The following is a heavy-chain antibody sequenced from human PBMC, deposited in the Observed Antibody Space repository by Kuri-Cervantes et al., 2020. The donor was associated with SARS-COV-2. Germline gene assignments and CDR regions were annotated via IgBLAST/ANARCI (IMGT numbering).Heavy chain of an antibody. D-gene: IGHD1-26*01. Sequence: SQTLSLTCGVYGETFSDYYWPWIRQSPGKGLEWIGEINHSGSINYNPSLESRVTISVDTSKMQLSLKLNYVTAADTAVYYCARGQNPGRRVYYGMDVWGQGTTVTVSS. J-gene: IGHJ6*02. CDR3: ARGQNPGRRVYYGMDV. V-gene: IGHV4-34*01. CDR1: GETFSDYY. CDR2: INHSGSI.